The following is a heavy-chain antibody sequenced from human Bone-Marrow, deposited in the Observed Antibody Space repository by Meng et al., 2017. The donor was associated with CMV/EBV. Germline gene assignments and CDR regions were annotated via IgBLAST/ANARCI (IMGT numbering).Heavy chain of an antibody. Sequence: SETLSLTCTVSGGSISSYYWSWIRQPPGKGLEWIGYIYYSGSTNYNPSLKSRVTISVDTSKNQFSLKLSSVTAADTAVYYCARSGGYDFWSGYPQRWDGMDVWGQRTTVTVSS. D-gene: IGHD3-3*01. CDR2: IYYSGST. CDR1: GGSISSYY. CDR3: ARSGGYDFWSGYPQRWDGMDV. J-gene: IGHJ6*02. V-gene: IGHV4-59*01.